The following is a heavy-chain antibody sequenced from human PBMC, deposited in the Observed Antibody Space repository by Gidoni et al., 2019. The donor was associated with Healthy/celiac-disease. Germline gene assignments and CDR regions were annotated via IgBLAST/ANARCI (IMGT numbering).Heavy chain of an antibody. CDR2: IYTSGST. V-gene: IGHV4-61*02. CDR3: ARDRGCSSTSCRNGYYYYYMDV. CDR1: GGSISSGSSY. Sequence: QVQLQESGPGLVKPSQTLSLTCTVSGGSISSGSSYGSWIRQPAGKGLEWIGRIYTSGSTNYNPSRKSRVTISVDTSKNQLSLKLSSVTAADTAVYYCARDRGCSSTSCRNGYYYYYMDVWGKGTTVTVSS. D-gene: IGHD2-2*01. J-gene: IGHJ6*03.